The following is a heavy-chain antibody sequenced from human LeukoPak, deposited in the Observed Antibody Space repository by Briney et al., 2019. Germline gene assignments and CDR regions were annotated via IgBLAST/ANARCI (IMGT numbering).Heavy chain of an antibody. D-gene: IGHD5-18*01. CDR3: VKEAWVGKGDTVMV. V-gene: IGHV3-30*02. CDR2: IRYDGNNK. J-gene: IGHJ4*02. Sequence: GGSLRLSCAASGFTFSSYGMHWVRQAPGKGLEWVALIRYDGNNKYYADSVKGRFSISRDNSKNTLYLQINSLRAEDKAVYYCVKEAWVGKGDTVMVWGQGTLVTVSS. CDR1: GFTFSSYG.